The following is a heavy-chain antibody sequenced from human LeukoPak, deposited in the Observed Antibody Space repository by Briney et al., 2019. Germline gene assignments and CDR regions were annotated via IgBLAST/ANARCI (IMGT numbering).Heavy chain of an antibody. D-gene: IGHD3-10*01. V-gene: IGHV3-21*01. CDR2: ISSSSSYI. CDR1: GFTFSSYS. Sequence: GGSLRLSCAASGFTFSSYSMNWVRQAPGKGLEWVSSISSSSSYIYYADSVKGRFTISRDNAKNSLYLQMNSLRAEDTAVYYCARGGDNSNNWFHPWGQGTLVTVSS. CDR3: ARGGDNSNNWFHP. J-gene: IGHJ5*02.